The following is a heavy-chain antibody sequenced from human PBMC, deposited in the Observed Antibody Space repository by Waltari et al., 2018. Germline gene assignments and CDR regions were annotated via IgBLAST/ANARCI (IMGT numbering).Heavy chain of an antibody. Sequence: DVQPVESGGGLVQPGGSLGLFCEVSGFRTDWMDWVRQAPGKGLQWVANINEDGGEKYYLDSVKGRFTISRDNAKKLVYLEMNTLRAEDTATYYCSKRLEIWGRGTMVAVS. CDR3: SKRLEI. V-gene: IGHV3-7*01. CDR2: INEDGGEK. CDR1: GFRTDW. J-gene: IGHJ3*02.